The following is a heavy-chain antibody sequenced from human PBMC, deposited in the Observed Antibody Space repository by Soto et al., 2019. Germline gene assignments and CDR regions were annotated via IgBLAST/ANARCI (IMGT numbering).Heavy chain of an antibody. Sequence: PGGSLRLSCAASGFTFSSYSMNWVRQAPGEGLEWVSSISSSSSYIYYADSVKGRFTIARDNAKNSLYLQMNNLRAEDTDVYDCARDPTIAAAGGVDYWGQGTLVTVSS. CDR3: ARDPTIAAAGGVDY. CDR2: ISSSSSYI. CDR1: GFTFSSYS. J-gene: IGHJ4*02. V-gene: IGHV3-21*01. D-gene: IGHD6-13*01.